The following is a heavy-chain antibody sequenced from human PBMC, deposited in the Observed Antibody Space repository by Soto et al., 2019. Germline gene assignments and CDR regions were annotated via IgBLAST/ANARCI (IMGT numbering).Heavy chain of an antibody. CDR1: GLTLTNHW. Sequence: DVQLVESGGGLVQPGGSLRLSCAASGLTLTNHWMHWVRQAPGQGLMWVSRINNDGTSTSYADSVKGRFTISRDNAKNTLYLQMNSLRAEDTAVYYCARPPLGVVSNWFDSWGQGTLVIVSS. V-gene: IGHV3-74*01. D-gene: IGHD3-3*01. J-gene: IGHJ5*01. CDR2: INNDGTST. CDR3: ARPPLGVVSNWFDS.